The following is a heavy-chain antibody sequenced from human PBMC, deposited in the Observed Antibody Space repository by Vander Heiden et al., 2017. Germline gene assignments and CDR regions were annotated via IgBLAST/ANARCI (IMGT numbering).Heavy chain of an antibody. Sequence: QVQLVQSGAEVKKPGASVKVSCKASGYTFTGYYMHWVRQAPGQGLEWRGWINPNSGGTNYAQKFQGRVTMTRDTSISTAYMELSRLRSDDTAVYYCARDRRTIFGVVRGRYFDYWGQGTLVTVSS. CDR1: GYTFTGYY. V-gene: IGHV1-2*02. D-gene: IGHD3-3*01. CDR2: INPNSGGT. CDR3: ARDRRTIFGVVRGRYFDY. J-gene: IGHJ4*02.